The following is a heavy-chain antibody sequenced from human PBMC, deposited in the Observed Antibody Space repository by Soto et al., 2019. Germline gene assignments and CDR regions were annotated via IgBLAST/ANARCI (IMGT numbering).Heavy chain of an antibody. CDR1: GDSMTTVGYY. J-gene: IGHJ4*02. Sequence: QVQLQESGPGLVKPSQILSLTCTVSGDSMTTVGYYWTWIRQHPGQGLEWIGFISYSGSTYYSSSLKGRVAISADTSKNQFSLKLNSVTAADTAVYYCTRGDYWGQGTLVTVSS. CDR3: TRGDY. CDR2: ISYSGST. V-gene: IGHV4-31*03.